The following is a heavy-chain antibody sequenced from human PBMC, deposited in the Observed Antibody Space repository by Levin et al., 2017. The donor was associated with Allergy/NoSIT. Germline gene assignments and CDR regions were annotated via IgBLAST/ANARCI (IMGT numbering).Heavy chain of an antibody. D-gene: IGHD3-10*01. CDR3: ARAEVGSEH. CDR1: GGSISSGSYY. V-gene: IGHV4-61*02. J-gene: IGHJ4*02. CDR2: IYSSGSA. Sequence: PSETLSLTCKVSGGSISSGSYYWSWIRQPAAKGLEWIGRIYSSGSANYNPSLKSRVTISVDTYKNQFSMKLSSVTAADTAVYYCARAEVGSEHWGQGTLVTVSS.